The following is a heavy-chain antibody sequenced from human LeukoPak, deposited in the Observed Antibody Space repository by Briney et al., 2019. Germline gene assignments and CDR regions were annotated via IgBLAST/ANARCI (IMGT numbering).Heavy chain of an antibody. CDR2: ISSSSSSTI. D-gene: IGHD3-10*01. Sequence: GGSLRLSCAASGFTFSSYSMNWVRQAPGKGLEWVSYISSSSSSTIYYADSVKGRFTISRDNAKNSLYLQMNSLSDEDTAVYYGAGVPRGSLDYWGKGTRVTVSS. CDR3: AGVPRGSLDY. J-gene: IGHJ4*02. CDR1: GFTFSSYS. V-gene: IGHV3-48*02.